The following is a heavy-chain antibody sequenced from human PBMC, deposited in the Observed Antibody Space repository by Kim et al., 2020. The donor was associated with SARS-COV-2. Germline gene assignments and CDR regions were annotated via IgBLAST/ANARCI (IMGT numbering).Heavy chain of an antibody. CDR2: INHSGST. CDR1: GGSFSGYY. J-gene: IGHJ5*02. V-gene: IGHV4-34*01. D-gene: IGHD3-16*01. CDR3: ARGMGDYVGWFDP. Sequence: SETLSLTCAVYGGSFSGYYWSWIRQPPGKGLEWIGEINHSGSTNYNPSLKSRVTISVDTSKNQFSLKLSSVTAADTAVYYCARGMGDYVGWFDPWGQGTLVTVSS.